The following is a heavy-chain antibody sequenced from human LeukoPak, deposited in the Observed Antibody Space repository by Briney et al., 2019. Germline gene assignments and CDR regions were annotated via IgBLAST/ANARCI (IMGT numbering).Heavy chain of an antibody. J-gene: IGHJ4*02. D-gene: IGHD3-22*01. CDR1: GFALTTYN. CDR2: IIPIFGIA. CDR3: AVGDYYYDTRFDY. V-gene: IGHV1-69*10. Sequence: SVKVSCKASGFALTTYNIVWLRQAPGQGLEWMGGIIPIFGIANYAQKFQGRVTITADKSTSTAYMELSSLRSEDTAVYYCAVGDYYYDTRFDYWGQGTLVTVSS.